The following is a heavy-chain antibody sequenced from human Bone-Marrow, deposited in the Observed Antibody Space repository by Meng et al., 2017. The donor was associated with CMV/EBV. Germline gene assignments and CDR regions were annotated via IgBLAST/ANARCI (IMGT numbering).Heavy chain of an antibody. J-gene: IGHJ6*02. CDR3: ARLPDTSHYYYYGMDV. CDR1: GGTFSSYT. CDR2: ITPILGIA. Sequence: SVKVSCKASGGTFSSYTISWVRQAPGQGLEWMGGITPILGIANYAQKFQGRVTITTDESTSTAYMELSSLRSEDTAVYYCARLPDTSHYYYYGMDVWGQGTTVTVSS. D-gene: IGHD5-18*01. V-gene: IGHV1-69*16.